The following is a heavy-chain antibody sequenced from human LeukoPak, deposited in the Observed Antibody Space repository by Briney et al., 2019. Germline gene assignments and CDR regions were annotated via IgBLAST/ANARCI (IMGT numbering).Heavy chain of an antibody. D-gene: IGHD2-15*01. Sequence: GGSLRPSCAASGFTFSSYAMHWVRQAPGKGLEWVAVISYDGSNKYYADSVKGRFTISRDNSKNTLYLQMNSLRAEDTAVYYCARERGGSCDYWGQGTLVTVSS. V-gene: IGHV3-30*04. CDR3: ARERGGSCDY. CDR1: GFTFSSYA. CDR2: ISYDGSNK. J-gene: IGHJ4*02.